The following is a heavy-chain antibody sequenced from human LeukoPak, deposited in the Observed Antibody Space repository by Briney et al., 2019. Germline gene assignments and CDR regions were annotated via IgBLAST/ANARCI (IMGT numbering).Heavy chain of an antibody. Sequence: NTSETLSLTCAVYGGSFSDYYWSWIRQPPGRGLEWIGEINHSGSTNYNPSLKSRVTISVDTSKNQFSLKLSSVTAADTAVYYCASCSDNCYLRYFDLWGRGTLVTVSS. V-gene: IGHV4-34*01. J-gene: IGHJ2*01. CDR3: ASCSDNCYLRYFDL. CDR1: GGSFSDYY. CDR2: INHSGST. D-gene: IGHD2-21*02.